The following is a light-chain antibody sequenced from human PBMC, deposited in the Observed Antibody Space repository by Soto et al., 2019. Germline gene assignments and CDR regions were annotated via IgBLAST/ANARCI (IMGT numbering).Light chain of an antibody. V-gene: IGKV3-20*01. CDR1: QSVSSSY. Sequence: EIVLTQSPGTLSLSPGERATLSCRASQSVSSSYLAWYQQKPGQAPRLLIYGASSRATGIPDRFSGSGYGTDFTLTISRLEPEYFAVYYCHQYDSSPLTFGGGTKVEIK. J-gene: IGKJ4*01. CDR2: GAS. CDR3: HQYDSSPLT.